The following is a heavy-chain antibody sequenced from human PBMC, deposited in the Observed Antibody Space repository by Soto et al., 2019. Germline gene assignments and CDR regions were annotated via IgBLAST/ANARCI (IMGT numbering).Heavy chain of an antibody. CDR3: AKRGRESANWFDP. J-gene: IGHJ5*02. Sequence: SVKVSGKASGGTFSCSSIDCLLQSPGQGPEWMGGIIAMSGRPNYAQRFQGRVAFTADKSTNTVYMEVNSLTNEDTAVYYCAKRGRESANWFDPWGQGTLVTVSS. CDR2: IIAMSGRP. CDR1: GGTFSCSS. V-gene: IGHV1-69*06.